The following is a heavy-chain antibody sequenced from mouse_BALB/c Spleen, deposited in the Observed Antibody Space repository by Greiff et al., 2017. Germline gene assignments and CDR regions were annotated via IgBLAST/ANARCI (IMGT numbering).Heavy chain of an antibody. J-gene: IGHJ4*01. CDR3: ARRYCYDDAMDY. Sequence: EVKLMESGPGLVKPSQSLSLTCSVTGYSITSGYYWNWIRQFPGNKLEWMGYISYDGSNNYNPSLKNRISITRDTSKNQFFLKLNSVTTEDTATYYCARRYCYDDAMDYWGQGTSVTVSS. CDR2: ISYDGSN. V-gene: IGHV3-6*02. D-gene: IGHD2-12*01. CDR1: GYSITSGYY.